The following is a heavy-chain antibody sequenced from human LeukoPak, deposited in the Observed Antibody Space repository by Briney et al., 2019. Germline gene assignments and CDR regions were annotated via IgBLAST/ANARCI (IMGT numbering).Heavy chain of an antibody. CDR3: ARVRNYFEALHRSY. Sequence: GGSLRLSCSASGYTFSTYPMHWIRQAPGKGLEWVSSVTGNGDNTFHADSVKGRFTISRDNSKNMLYLQINSLRAEDTAVYYCARVRNYFEALHRSYWGQGTLVTVSS. CDR2: VTGNGDNT. CDR1: GYTFSTYP. J-gene: IGHJ4*02. D-gene: IGHD3-10*01. V-gene: IGHV3-23*01.